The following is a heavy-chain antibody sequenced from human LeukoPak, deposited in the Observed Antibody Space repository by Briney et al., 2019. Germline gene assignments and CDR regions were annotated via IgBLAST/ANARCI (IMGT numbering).Heavy chain of an antibody. D-gene: IGHD2-2*01. J-gene: IGHJ5*02. Sequence: SETLSLTCTVSGGSISSYYWSWIRQPAGKGLEWIGRIYTSGSTNYNPSLKSRVTMSVDTSKNQFSLKLSSVTAADTAVYYCARVSRGCSSTSCSNWFDPWGQGTLVTVSS. CDR2: IYTSGST. CDR3: ARVSRGCSSTSCSNWFDP. V-gene: IGHV4-4*07. CDR1: GGSISSYY.